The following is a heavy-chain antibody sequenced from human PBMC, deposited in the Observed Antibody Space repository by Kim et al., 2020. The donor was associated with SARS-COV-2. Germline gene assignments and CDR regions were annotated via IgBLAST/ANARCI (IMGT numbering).Heavy chain of an antibody. D-gene: IGHD3-22*01. J-gene: IGHJ5*02. V-gene: IGHV1-8*01. CDR1: GYTFTSYD. CDR3: ARGRFITMIASGWFDP. CDR2: MNPNSGNT. Sequence: ASVKVSCKASGYTFTSYDINWVRQATGQGLEWMGWMNPNSGNTGYAQKFQGRVTMTRNTSISTAYMELSSLRSEDTAVYYCARGRFITMIASGWFDPWGQGTLVTVSS.